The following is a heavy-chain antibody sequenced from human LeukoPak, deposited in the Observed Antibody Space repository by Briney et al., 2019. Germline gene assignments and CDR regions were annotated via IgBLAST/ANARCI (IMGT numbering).Heavy chain of an antibody. CDR2: INPNSGGT. D-gene: IGHD6-13*01. CDR1: GYTFTGYY. J-gene: IGHJ5*02. V-gene: IGHV1-2*02. Sequence: ASVKVSCKASGYTFTGYYMHWVRQAPGQGLEWMGWINPNSGGTNYAQKFQGRVTMTRDTSISTAYMELSSLRSEDTAVYYCARGRIAASNWFDPWGQGTLVTVSS. CDR3: ARGRIAASNWFDP.